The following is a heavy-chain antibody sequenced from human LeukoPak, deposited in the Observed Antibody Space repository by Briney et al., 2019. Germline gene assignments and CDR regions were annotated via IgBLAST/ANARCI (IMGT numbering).Heavy chain of an antibody. CDR3: ASSPGVGPIASLGY. CDR1: GGSFSGYY. CDR2: INHSGST. J-gene: IGHJ4*02. D-gene: IGHD1-26*01. V-gene: IGHV4-34*01. Sequence: TSETLSLTRAVYGGSFSGYYWSWIRQPPGKGLEWIGEINHSGSTNYNPSLKSRVTISVDTSKNQFSLKLSSVTAADTAVYYCASSPGVGPIASLGYWGQGTLVTVSS.